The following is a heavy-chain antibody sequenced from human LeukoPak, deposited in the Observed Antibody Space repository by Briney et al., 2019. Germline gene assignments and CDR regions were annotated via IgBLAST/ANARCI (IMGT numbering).Heavy chain of an antibody. CDR2: IRCDGSNK. CDR1: GFTFSSHG. V-gene: IGHV3-30*02. Sequence: GGSLRLSCVASGFTFSSHGMHWVRQAPGKGLEWVAFIRCDGSNKYYADSVKGRFTISRDNSKNTLYLQMNSLRAEDTAVYYCAKEEGIKWLRSAIDYWGQGTLVTVSS. CDR3: AKEEGIKWLRSAIDY. D-gene: IGHD5-12*01. J-gene: IGHJ4*02.